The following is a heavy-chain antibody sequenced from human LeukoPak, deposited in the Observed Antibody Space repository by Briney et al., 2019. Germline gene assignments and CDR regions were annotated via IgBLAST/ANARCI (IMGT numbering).Heavy chain of an antibody. CDR2: IYTGGTK. D-gene: IGHD1-26*01. CDR3: ARVQFFGTYSEAFDI. Sequence: GGSLRLSCAASGFTVSSNYMSWVRQAPGKGPEWVSIIYTGGTKHYADSVRGRFTNSRDDSKNTLYLQMNSLRAEDTAVYYCARVQFFGTYSEAFDIWGRGTMVTVSS. J-gene: IGHJ3*02. CDR1: GFTVSSNY. V-gene: IGHV3-53*01.